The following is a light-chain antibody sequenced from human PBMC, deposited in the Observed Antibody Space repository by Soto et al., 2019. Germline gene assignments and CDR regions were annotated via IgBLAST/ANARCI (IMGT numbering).Light chain of an antibody. V-gene: IGKV1-39*01. J-gene: IGKJ1*01. CDR2: AAS. Sequence: DILMTQSPSSLSSSVGDRVTITCRASQSISSYFSWYQQKPGNAPKLLIYAASSLQSGVPSRFSGSGSGTDFTLTISSLQHEYFATYCYQQSYSTPWTFGQGTKVDIK. CDR3: QQSYSTPWT. CDR1: QSISSY.